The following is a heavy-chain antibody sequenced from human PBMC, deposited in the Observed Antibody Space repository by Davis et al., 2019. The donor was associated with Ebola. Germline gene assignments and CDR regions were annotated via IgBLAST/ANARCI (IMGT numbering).Heavy chain of an antibody. CDR3: AGRRGAVADTGFDY. D-gene: IGHD6-19*01. Sequence: PRGSLRLSCAASGFTFSNYAMIWVRQAPGRGLEWVSSISGSGGNTYYTDSVKGRFTISRDNSMNTLFLQMNSLRVEDTALYYCAGRRGAVADTGFDYWGQGTLVTVSS. V-gene: IGHV3-23*01. CDR1: GFTFSNYA. J-gene: IGHJ4*02. CDR2: ISGSGGNT.